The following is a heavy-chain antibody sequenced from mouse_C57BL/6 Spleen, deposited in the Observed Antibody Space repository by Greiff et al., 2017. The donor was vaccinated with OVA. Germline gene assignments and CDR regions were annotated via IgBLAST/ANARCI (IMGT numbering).Heavy chain of an antibody. J-gene: IGHJ2*01. CDR2: IDPSDSAT. V-gene: IGHV1-52*01. D-gene: IGHD2-5*01. Sequence: QVQLQQPGAELVRPGSSVKLSCKASGYTFTSYWMHWVKQRPIQGLEWIGNIDPSDSATHYNQKFKDKATLTVDKSSSTAYMQLSSLTSEDSAVYYCARDSNYVDYWGQGTTLTVSS. CDR3: ARDSNYVDY. CDR1: GYTFTSYW.